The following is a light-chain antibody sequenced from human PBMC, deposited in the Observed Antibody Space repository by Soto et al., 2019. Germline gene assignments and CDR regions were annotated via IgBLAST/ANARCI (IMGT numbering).Light chain of an antibody. J-gene: IGKJ3*01. CDR2: ATS. Sequence: IQMTQSPSSVSASVGDRVTMTCRASQGVGGWLAWYQQKPGKVPKLLIYATSSLHSGVPSRFSGSGSGTDFTLSISSLQPEDFATYYCQQTHSLPRSVGPGTKVDSK. CDR3: QQTHSLPRS. CDR1: QGVGGW. V-gene: IGKV1-12*01.